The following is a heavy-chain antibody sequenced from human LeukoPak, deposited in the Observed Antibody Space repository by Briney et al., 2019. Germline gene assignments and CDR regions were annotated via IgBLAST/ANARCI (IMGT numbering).Heavy chain of an antibody. CDR1: GFTFSSYT. V-gene: IGHV3-21*01. CDR3: ARDVYGDYANDY. J-gene: IGHJ4*02. Sequence: GGSLRLSCAASGFTFSSYTMNWVRQAPGEGLVWVSSITGSGSDIYYADSVKGQFTISRDNAKNSLYLQMNSLRAEDTAVYYCARDVYGDYANDYWGQGTLVTVSS. CDR2: ITGSGSDI. D-gene: IGHD4-17*01.